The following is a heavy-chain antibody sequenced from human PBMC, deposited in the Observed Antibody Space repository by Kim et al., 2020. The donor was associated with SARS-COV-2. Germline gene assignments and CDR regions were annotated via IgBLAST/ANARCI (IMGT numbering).Heavy chain of an antibody. Sequence: SETLSLTCTVSGDSISSGGYYWSWIRQHPGTGLEWIGYIYYSGSTYYNPSLKSRLTISVDTSKNQFSLKLNSVTAADTAVYYCARVGSGSYGWFDPWGQGTLVTVSS. D-gene: IGHD3-10*01. CDR1: GDSISSGGYY. CDR3: ARVGSGSYGWFDP. V-gene: IGHV4-31*03. J-gene: IGHJ5*02. CDR2: IYYSGST.